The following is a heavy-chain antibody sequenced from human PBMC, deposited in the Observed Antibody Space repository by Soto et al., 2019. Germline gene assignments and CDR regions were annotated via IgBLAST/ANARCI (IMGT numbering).Heavy chain of an antibody. Sequence: ASVNVSCKASGYTFITYGVTWVRQAPGQGLEWMGWITPYNGKTHYAQKFQDRVTMTTDTAATTAYMELRSLTSDDSAMYFCARDTSHYFDHWGQGILVTVSS. V-gene: IGHV1-18*01. D-gene: IGHD2-2*01. CDR1: GYTFITYG. J-gene: IGHJ4*02. CDR2: ITPYNGKT. CDR3: ARDTSHYFDH.